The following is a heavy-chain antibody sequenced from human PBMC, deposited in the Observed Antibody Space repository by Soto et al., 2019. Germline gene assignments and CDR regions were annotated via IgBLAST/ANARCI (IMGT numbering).Heavy chain of an antibody. CDR3: ARGVITMVRRVIITPLLPLRPGGMDV. V-gene: IGHV3-48*03. CDR1: GFTFSSYE. Sequence: EVQLVESGGGLVQPGGSLRLSCAASGFTFSSYEMNWVRQAPGKGLEWVSYISSSGSTIYYADSVKGRFTISRDNAKNSLYLQMNSLRAEDTAVYYCARGVITMVRRVIITPLLPLRPGGMDVWGQGTTVTVSS. CDR2: ISSSGSTI. D-gene: IGHD3-10*01. J-gene: IGHJ6*02.